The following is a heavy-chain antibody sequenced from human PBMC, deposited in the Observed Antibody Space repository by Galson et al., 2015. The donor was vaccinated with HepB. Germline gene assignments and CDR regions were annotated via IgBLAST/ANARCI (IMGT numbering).Heavy chain of an antibody. CDR2: VNGGATNT. D-gene: IGHD6-13*01. Sequence: ALRLSCAASGFTLSSFAMNWVRQAPGKGLEWVSVVNGGATNTNYADSAKGRFTISRDNSRDTLYLQMDGLRAEDTAIYYCAKASGTPRGRFDSWGQGTLVTVSS. CDR3: AKASGTPRGRFDS. J-gene: IGHJ5*01. V-gene: IGHV3-23*01. CDR1: GFTLSSFA.